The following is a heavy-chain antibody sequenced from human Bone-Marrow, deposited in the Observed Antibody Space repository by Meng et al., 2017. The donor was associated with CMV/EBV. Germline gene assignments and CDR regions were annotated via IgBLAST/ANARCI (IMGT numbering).Heavy chain of an antibody. V-gene: IGHV3-7*01. CDR1: GFTFSSYW. Sequence: SCAASGFTFSSYWMSWVRQAPGKGLEWVANIKQDGSEKYYVDSVKGRFTISRDNAKNSLYLQMNSLRAEDTAVYYCARVKLQADAFDIWGQGTMVTVSS. D-gene: IGHD4-23*01. CDR3: ARVKLQADAFDI. J-gene: IGHJ3*02. CDR2: IKQDGSEK.